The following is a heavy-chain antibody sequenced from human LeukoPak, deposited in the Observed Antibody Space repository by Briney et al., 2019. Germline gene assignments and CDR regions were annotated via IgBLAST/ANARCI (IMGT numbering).Heavy chain of an antibody. CDR2: ISAYNGNT. V-gene: IGHV1-18*01. J-gene: IGHJ3*02. CDR1: GYTFTSYG. CDR3: ARDSWIQLWSLSHDAFDI. Sequence: GASVKVSCTASGYTFTSYGISWVRQAPGQGLEWMGWISAYNGNTNYAQKLQGRVTMTTDTSTSTAYMELRSLRSDDTAVYYCARDSWIQLWSLSHDAFDIWGQGTMVTVSS. D-gene: IGHD5-18*01.